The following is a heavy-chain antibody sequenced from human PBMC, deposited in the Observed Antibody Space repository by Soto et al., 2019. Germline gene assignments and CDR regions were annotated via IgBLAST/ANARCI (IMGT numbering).Heavy chain of an antibody. CDR3: AKKAGPGPLFTHPMDV. CDR1: GFTFSSYA. CDR2: FSGSGGST. Sequence: GGSLRLSCAASGFTFSSYAMSWVRQAPGKGLEWVSAFSGSGGSTYYADSVKGRFTISRDNSKNTLYLEMNSLRAEDTAVYYCAKKAGPGPLFTHPMDVWGKGTTVTVSS. V-gene: IGHV3-23*01. J-gene: IGHJ6*04.